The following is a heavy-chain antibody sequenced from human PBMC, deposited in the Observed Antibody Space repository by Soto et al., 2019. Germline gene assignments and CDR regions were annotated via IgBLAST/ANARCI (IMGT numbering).Heavy chain of an antibody. D-gene: IGHD3-9*01. Sequence: GGSLRLSCAASGFTFSSYGMHWVRQAPGKGLEWVAVIWYDGSNKYYADSVKGRFTISRDNSKNTLYLQMNSLRAEDTAVYYCAREAYYDILTGYSWYYFDYWGQGTLVTVSS. CDR3: AREAYYDILTGYSWYYFDY. CDR2: IWYDGSNK. J-gene: IGHJ4*02. CDR1: GFTFSSYG. V-gene: IGHV3-33*01.